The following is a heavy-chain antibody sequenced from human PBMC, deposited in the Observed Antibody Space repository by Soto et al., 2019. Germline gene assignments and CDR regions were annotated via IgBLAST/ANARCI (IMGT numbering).Heavy chain of an antibody. D-gene: IGHD6-13*01. CDR2: IYHSGST. V-gene: IGHV4-30-2*01. CDR1: GGSISSGGYS. Sequence: SETLSLTCAVSGGSISSGGYSWRWIRQPPGKGLEWSGYIYHSGSTYYNPSLKSRVTISVDRSKNQFSLKLSSVTAADTAVYYCARDGAGYSSSWYVNWFDPWGQGTLVTAPQ. CDR3: ARDGAGYSSSWYVNWFDP. J-gene: IGHJ5*02.